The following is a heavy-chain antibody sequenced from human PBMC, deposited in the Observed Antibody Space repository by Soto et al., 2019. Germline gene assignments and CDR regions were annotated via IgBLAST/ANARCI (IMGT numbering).Heavy chain of an antibody. D-gene: IGHD5-12*01. Sequence: EVQLLESGGGLVQPGGSLRLSCAASGFTFSGSAMHWVRQASGKGLEWVGRIRTKANNYATAYAASVKGRFTISRDDSRNTAYLQMNTLKTEDTAVYYCSRHLVDDFYYYNGMDVWGQGTTVTVSS. V-gene: IGHV3-73*01. CDR3: SRHLVDDFYYYNGMDV. J-gene: IGHJ6*02. CDR1: GFTFSGSA. CDR2: IRTKANNYAT.